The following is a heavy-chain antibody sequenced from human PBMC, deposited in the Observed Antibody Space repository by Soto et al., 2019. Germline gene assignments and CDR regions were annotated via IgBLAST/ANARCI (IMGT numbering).Heavy chain of an antibody. J-gene: IGHJ4*02. V-gene: IGHV1-18*01. Sequence: VQLVQSGAEVKKPGASVKVSCKASGYTFTSYGIIWVRQAPGQGLEWMGWISAYNGNTHYAQKLQGRVTMTTDTSTSTAYIELRSLRSDDTAVYYCARDRGSYALDYWGQGTLVTVSS. CDR3: ARDRGSYALDY. D-gene: IGHD1-26*01. CDR2: ISAYNGNT. CDR1: GYTFTSYG.